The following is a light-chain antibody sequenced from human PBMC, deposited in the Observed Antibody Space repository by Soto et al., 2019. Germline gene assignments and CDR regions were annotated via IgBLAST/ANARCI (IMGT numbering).Light chain of an antibody. Sequence: DIQMTQSPFSLSASVGDRVTITCRASQGISNYLAWYQQKPGKVPKLLIYAASTLQSGVPSRFSGGGSGPDFTLTISSLQPEDVATYYCQKYNSAPWTFGQGTKVEIK. V-gene: IGKV1-27*01. CDR3: QKYNSAPWT. CDR2: AAS. J-gene: IGKJ1*01. CDR1: QGISNY.